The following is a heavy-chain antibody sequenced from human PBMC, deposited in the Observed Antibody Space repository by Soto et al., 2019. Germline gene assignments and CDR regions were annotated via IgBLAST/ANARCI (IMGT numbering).Heavy chain of an antibody. CDR2: IYAGDSDT. J-gene: IGHJ4*02. CDR1: GYNFATFW. CDR3: ARGGTYGSGSYFTY. V-gene: IGHV5-51*01. Sequence: EVQLVQSGAEVKKPGESLKISCKGSGYNFATFWIGWVRQMPGKGLEWMGIIYAGDSDTRYSPSFQGQVTISVDKSINTAYLQWSSLEASDTAMYYCARGGTYGSGSYFTYWGQGTLVTVSS. D-gene: IGHD3-10*01.